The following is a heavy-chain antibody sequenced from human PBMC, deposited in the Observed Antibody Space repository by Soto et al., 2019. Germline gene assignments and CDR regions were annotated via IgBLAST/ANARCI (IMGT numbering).Heavy chain of an antibody. D-gene: IGHD6-19*01. J-gene: IGHJ4*02. Sequence: EVQLVESGGGLVKPGGSLRLSCAASGFTFSSYSMNWVRQAPGKGLEWVSSISSSSSYIYYADSVKGRFTISRDNAKNSLCLQMNSLRAEDTAVYYCARSQYSSGWDYDYWGQGTLVTVSS. V-gene: IGHV3-21*01. CDR1: GFTFSSYS. CDR3: ARSQYSSGWDYDY. CDR2: ISSSSSYI.